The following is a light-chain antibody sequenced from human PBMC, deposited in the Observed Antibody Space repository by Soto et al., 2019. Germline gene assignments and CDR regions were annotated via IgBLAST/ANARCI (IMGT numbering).Light chain of an antibody. Sequence: EIVLTQSPGTLSLSPGERATLSCRASKSVSSSYLAWYQQKPGQAPRLLIYGASSRATGSPDRFSGSGSGTDFTLTISRLEPEDFAVYYCQQYGSSPLYTFGQGTKLEIK. J-gene: IGKJ2*01. CDR2: GAS. CDR3: QQYGSSPLYT. CDR1: KSVSSSY. V-gene: IGKV3-20*01.